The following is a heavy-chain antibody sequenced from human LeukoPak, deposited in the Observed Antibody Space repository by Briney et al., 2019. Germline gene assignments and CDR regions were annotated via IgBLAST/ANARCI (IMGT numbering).Heavy chain of an antibody. CDR2: INHSGNT. V-gene: IGHV4-34*01. CDR3: ARREPHGDYGGKIRYYYYMDV. J-gene: IGHJ6*03. CDR1: GGSFSGYY. Sequence: TSETPSLTCAVYGGSFSGYYWSWIRQPPGKGLEWIGEINHSGNTNSNPSLKSRVTMSVDTSKNQFSLKLSSLTAADTAMYYCARREPHGDYGGKIRYYYYMDVWGKGTTITISS. D-gene: IGHD4-23*01.